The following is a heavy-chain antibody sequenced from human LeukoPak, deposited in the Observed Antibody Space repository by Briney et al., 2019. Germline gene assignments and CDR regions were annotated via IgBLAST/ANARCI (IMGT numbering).Heavy chain of an antibody. Sequence: PGGSLRLSCAASGFTFSGYAMHWVRQAPGKGLEWVAIISYDGSNKYYADSVKGRFTISRDNSKNTLYLQMNSLRAEVTAVYYCARDGTRYSYGYFDYWGQGTLVTVSS. J-gene: IGHJ4*02. CDR2: ISYDGSNK. CDR3: ARDGTRYSYGYFDY. CDR1: GFTFSGYA. V-gene: IGHV3-30-3*01. D-gene: IGHD5-18*01.